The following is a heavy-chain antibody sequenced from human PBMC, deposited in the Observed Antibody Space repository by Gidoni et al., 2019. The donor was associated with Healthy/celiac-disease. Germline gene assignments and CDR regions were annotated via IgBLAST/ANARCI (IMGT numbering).Heavy chain of an antibody. J-gene: IGHJ6*03. D-gene: IGHD2-2*01. CDR1: GFTFSSYA. V-gene: IGHV3-23*01. CDR2: ISGSGGST. CDR3: AKDGYCSSTSCRLEYYYYYYMDV. Sequence: EVQLLESGGGLVQPGGSLRLSCAASGFTFSSYAMSWVRQAPGKGLEWVSAISGSGGSTYYADSVKGRFTISRDNSKNTLYLQMNSLRAEDTAVYYCAKDGYCSSTSCRLEYYYYYYMDVWGKGTTVTVSS.